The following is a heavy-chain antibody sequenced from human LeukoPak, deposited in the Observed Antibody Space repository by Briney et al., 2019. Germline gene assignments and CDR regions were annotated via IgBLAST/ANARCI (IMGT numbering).Heavy chain of an antibody. CDR1: GFTFSSYW. V-gene: IGHV3-7*01. CDR3: ARDLSGVTGYTYGRGIDY. D-gene: IGHD5-18*01. CDR2: IKKDGSEK. Sequence: GGSLRLSCAASGFTFSSYWMSWVRQAPGKGLEWVANIKKDGSEKYYVDAVKGRFTISRDNAKTSLYLQMNSLRAEDTAVYYSARDLSGVTGYTYGRGIDYWGQGTLVTVSS. J-gene: IGHJ4*02.